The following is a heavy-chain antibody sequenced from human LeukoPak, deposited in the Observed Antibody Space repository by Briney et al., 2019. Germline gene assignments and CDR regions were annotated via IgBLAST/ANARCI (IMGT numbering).Heavy chain of an antibody. D-gene: IGHD6-13*01. V-gene: IGHV4-38-2*02. CDR1: GYSISSDYY. CDR2: IHHSGRT. Sequence: SETLSLTCTVSGYSISSDYYWGWIRQPPGKGLEWIGSIHHSGRTYYNPSLKSRVTISVDTSKNQFSLKLSSVTAADTAVYYCAPRYSSSWGTWFDPWGQGTLVTVSS. J-gene: IGHJ5*02. CDR3: APRYSSSWGTWFDP.